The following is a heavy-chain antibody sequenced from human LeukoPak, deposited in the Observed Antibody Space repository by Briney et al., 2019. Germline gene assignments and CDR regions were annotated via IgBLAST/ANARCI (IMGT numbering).Heavy chain of an antibody. CDR3: ARGRDWNYAFEY. V-gene: IGHV1-18*01. CDR1: GYTFTTYG. Sequence: ASVKVSCKASGYTFTTYGISWVRQAPGQGREWMGWISTYNGNTKYTQKFQGRVTMTTDTSSSTAYMELRSLRSDDTAVYYCARGRDWNYAFEYWGQGTLVTVSS. D-gene: IGHD1-7*01. CDR2: ISTYNGNT. J-gene: IGHJ4*02.